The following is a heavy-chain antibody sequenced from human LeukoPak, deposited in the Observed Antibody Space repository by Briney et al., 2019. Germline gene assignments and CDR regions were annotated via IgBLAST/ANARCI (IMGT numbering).Heavy chain of an antibody. J-gene: IGHJ4*01. CDR1: GGSISSGSISTYY. CDR2: IYTSGTT. Sequence: SETLSLTCTVSGGSISSGSISTYYWSWVRQPAGKGLEWIGRIYTSGTTNYNPSLESRVTMSIDTSKNQFSLKLNSVTAADTAVYSCARGAPSDYWGHGTLVTVSS. V-gene: IGHV4-61*02. CDR3: ARGAPSDY.